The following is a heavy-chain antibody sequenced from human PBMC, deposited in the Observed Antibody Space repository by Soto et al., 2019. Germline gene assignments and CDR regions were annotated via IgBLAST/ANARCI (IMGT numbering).Heavy chain of an antibody. CDR1: GFTFSSYG. CDR2: IWYDGSNK. Sequence: HPWGSLRLSCAASGFTFSSYGMHWVRQAPGKGLEWVAVIWYDGSNKYYADSVKGRFTISRDNSKNTLYLQMNSLRAEDTAVYYCARDFDDSYGMDVWGQGTTVTVYS. V-gene: IGHV3-33*01. CDR3: ARDFDDSYGMDV. J-gene: IGHJ6*02. D-gene: IGHD3-3*01.